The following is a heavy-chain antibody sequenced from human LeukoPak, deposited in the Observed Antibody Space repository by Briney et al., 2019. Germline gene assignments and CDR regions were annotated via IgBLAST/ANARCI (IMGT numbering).Heavy chain of an antibody. D-gene: IGHD3-10*01. CDR2: INTNGRT. J-gene: IGHJ4*02. Sequence: SETLSLTCAVSGGSIRDYQWSWIRQPPGKGLEWIGHINTNGRTDYNPSLRSRLTFSVDTSRDQFSLKLSSVTAADTAMYYCATSCDYKVAPFDLWGRGTLVTVSS. CDR3: ATSCDYKVAPFDL. CDR1: GGSIRDYQ. V-gene: IGHV4-4*09.